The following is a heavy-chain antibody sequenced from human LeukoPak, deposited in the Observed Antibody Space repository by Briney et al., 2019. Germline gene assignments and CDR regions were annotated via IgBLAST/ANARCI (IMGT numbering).Heavy chain of an antibody. CDR3: ARARSSEPDPFGY. CDR1: GFIFSDYY. J-gene: IGHJ4*02. Sequence: GSLRLSCAASGFIFSDYYMSWIRQAPGKGLEWVSHISSSGSTIYYADSVKGRFTISRDNAKNSLYLQMNSLRAEDTAVYYCARARSSEPDPFGYWGQGTLVTVSS. V-gene: IGHV3-11*04. CDR2: ISSSGSTI.